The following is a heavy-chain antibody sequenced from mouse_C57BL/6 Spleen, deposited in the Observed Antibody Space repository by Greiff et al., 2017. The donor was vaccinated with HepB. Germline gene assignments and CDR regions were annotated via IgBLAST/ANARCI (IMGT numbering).Heavy chain of an antibody. CDR3: ARFFDGYYWYFDV. J-gene: IGHJ1*03. Sequence: QVQLQQPGAELVRPGTSVKLSCKASGYTFTSYWMHWVKQRPGQGLEWIGVIDPSDSYTNYNQKFKGKATLTVDTSSSTAYMQLSSLTSEDSAVYYCARFFDGYYWYFDVWGTGTTVTVSS. D-gene: IGHD2-3*01. V-gene: IGHV1-59*01. CDR2: IDPSDSYT. CDR1: GYTFTSYW.